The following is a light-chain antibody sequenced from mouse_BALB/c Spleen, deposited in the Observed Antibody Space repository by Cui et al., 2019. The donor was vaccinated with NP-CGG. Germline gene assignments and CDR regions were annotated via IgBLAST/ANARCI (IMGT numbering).Light chain of an antibody. Sequence: QAVVTQESALTTSPGETVTFTCRSSTGAVTTSNYANWVQDKPDHLFTGLIGGTNNRAPGVPARFSGSLIGDKAALTITGAQTEDEAIYFCALWYSNHWVFGGGTKLTVL. CDR3: ALWYSNHWV. V-gene: IGLV1*01. J-gene: IGLJ1*01. CDR1: TGAVTTSNY. CDR2: GTN.